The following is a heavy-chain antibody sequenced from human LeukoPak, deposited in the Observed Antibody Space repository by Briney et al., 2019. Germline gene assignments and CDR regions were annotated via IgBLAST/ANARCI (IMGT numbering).Heavy chain of an antibody. CDR2: INPNSGGT. Sequence: ASVKVSCKASGYTFTGYYMHWVRQAPGQGLEWMGWINPNSGGTNYAQKFQGRVTMTRDTSISAGYMELSRLRSDDTAVYYCATLVIAVAGGFGDYWGQGTLVTVSS. CDR1: GYTFTGYY. D-gene: IGHD6-19*01. CDR3: ATLVIAVAGGFGDY. J-gene: IGHJ4*02. V-gene: IGHV1-2*02.